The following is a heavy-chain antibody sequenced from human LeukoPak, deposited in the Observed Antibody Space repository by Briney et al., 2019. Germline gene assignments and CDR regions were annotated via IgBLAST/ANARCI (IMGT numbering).Heavy chain of an antibody. J-gene: IGHJ4*02. D-gene: IGHD1-26*01. Sequence: SETLSLTCAVYGGSFSDYSWTWIRQPPGKGLEWIGEINHSGGTNHNPSLMSRVIMSVDTSKNQFSLKVSSVTAADTAVYSCAREVGSNGAFDCWGPGTLVTVSS. CDR2: INHSGGT. CDR3: AREVGSNGAFDC. CDR1: GGSFSDYS. V-gene: IGHV4-34*01.